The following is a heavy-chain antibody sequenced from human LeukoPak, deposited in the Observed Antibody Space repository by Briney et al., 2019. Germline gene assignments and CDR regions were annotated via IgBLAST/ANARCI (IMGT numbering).Heavy chain of an antibody. CDR2: ISASGAST. D-gene: IGHD6-6*01. J-gene: IGHJ4*02. V-gene: IGHV3-23*01. CDR1: GFIFSPYA. CDR3: AKNGAYTSSSIDY. Sequence: PGGSLRLSCSASGFIFSPYAMHWVRQAPGKGLERVSAISASGASTYYADSVKGRFTISRDTSKNTLYLQMNSLRAEDTAVYYCAKNGAYTSSSIDYWGQGTLVTVSS.